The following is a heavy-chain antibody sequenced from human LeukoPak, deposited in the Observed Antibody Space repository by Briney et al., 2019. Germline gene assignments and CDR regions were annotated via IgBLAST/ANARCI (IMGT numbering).Heavy chain of an antibody. CDR2: IYHSGST. CDR3: ARAPNYYGSGSSYFDY. Sequence: PSETLSLTCTVSDGFISNYYWSWIRQPPGKGLEWIGSIYHSGSTYYNPSLKSRVTISVDTSKNQFSLKLSSVTAADTAVYYCARAPNYYGSGSSYFDYWGQGTLVTVSS. CDR1: DGFISNYY. V-gene: IGHV4-38-2*02. J-gene: IGHJ4*02. D-gene: IGHD3-10*01.